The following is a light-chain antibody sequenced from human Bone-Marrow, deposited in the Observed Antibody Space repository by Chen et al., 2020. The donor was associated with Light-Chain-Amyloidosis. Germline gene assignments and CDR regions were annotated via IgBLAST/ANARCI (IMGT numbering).Light chain of an antibody. V-gene: IGLV3-21*02. CDR2: DDS. Sequence: SYVLTQPSSVSVAPGQTATIACGGNNIGSTSVHWYQQTPGQAPLLVVYDDSDRPSGIPERLSCSNSGNTATLTSSRVEAGDEADYYCHVWDRSSDRPVFGGGTKLTVL. CDR3: HVWDRSSDRPV. CDR1: NIGSTS. J-gene: IGLJ3*02.